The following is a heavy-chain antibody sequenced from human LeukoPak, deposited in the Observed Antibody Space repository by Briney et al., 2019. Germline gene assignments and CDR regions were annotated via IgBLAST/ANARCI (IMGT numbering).Heavy chain of an antibody. D-gene: IGHD3-22*01. Sequence: SETLSLTCTVSGGSISSGGYYWSWIRQHPGKGLEWIGYIYYSGSTYYNPSLKSRVTISVDTSKDQFSLKLSSVTAADTAVYYCARDSGDDSTGYHNWFDPWGQGTLVTVSS. CDR3: ARDSGDDSTGYHNWFDP. CDR1: GGSISSGGYY. J-gene: IGHJ5*02. V-gene: IGHV4-31*03. CDR2: IYYSGST.